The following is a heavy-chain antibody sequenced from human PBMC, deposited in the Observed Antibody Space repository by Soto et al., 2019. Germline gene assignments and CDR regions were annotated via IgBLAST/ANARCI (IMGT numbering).Heavy chain of an antibody. J-gene: IGHJ5*02. D-gene: IGHD2-15*01. CDR3: ARLVVVAPVANA. Sequence: SETLSLTCSVSGGSINYNSYYWGWIRQPPGKGLEWVGGIFYTGATYYSPSLKDRVTISVDTSKNSFSLNLTSVTAADTAVYFCARLVVVAPVANAWGQGTLVTVSS. CDR1: GGSINYNSYY. V-gene: IGHV4-39*02. CDR2: IFYTGAT.